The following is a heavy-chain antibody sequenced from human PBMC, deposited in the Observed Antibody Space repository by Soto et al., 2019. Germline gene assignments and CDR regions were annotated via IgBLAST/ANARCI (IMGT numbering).Heavy chain of an antibody. Sequence: GGSLRLSCAAFGFTFSRDGMSWVRQAPGKGLEWVSLITDNGRSTYYADSVKGRFTISRDNTKNTLFLQMNSLRAEDTAVYYCAKERATTTAFDYWGQGALVTVSS. CDR1: GFTFSRDG. CDR2: ITDNGRST. D-gene: IGHD4-17*01. J-gene: IGHJ4*02. V-gene: IGHV3-23*01. CDR3: AKERATTTAFDY.